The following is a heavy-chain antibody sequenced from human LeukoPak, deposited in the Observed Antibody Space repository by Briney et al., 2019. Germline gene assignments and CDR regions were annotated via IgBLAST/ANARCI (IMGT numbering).Heavy chain of an antibody. V-gene: IGHV3-21*01. J-gene: IGHJ6*03. CDR3: ARDLGITIFGVVRYYMDV. CDR1: GFTFSSYS. D-gene: IGHD3-3*01. CDR2: ISSSSSYI. Sequence: GGSLRLSCAASGFTFSSYSMNWARQAPGKGLEWVSSISSSSSYIYYADSVKGRFTISRDNAKNSLYLQMNSLRAEDTAVYYCARDLGITIFGVVRYYMDVWRKGTTVTVSS.